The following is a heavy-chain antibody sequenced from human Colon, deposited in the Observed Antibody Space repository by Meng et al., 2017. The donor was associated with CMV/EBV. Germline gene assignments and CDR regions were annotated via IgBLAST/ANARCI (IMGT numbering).Heavy chain of an antibody. CDR1: GFTFRDYY. CDR2: IRYDGSNK. J-gene: IGHJ4*02. CDR3: AKDRGEYFDY. Sequence: GESLKISCVVSGFTFRDYYMSWIRQAPGKGLEWVAFIRYDGSNKYYADSVKGRFTISRDNSKNTLYLQMNSLRAEDTAVYYCAKDRGEYFDYWGQGTLVTVSS. V-gene: IGHV3-30*02. D-gene: IGHD3-10*01.